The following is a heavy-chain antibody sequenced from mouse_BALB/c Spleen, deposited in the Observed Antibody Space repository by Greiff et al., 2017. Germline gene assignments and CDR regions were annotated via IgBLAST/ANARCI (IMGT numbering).Heavy chain of an antibody. CDR3: ARSDYYGSGAY. Sequence: QVQLQQSGAELAKPGASVKMSCKASGYTFTSYWMHWVKQRPGQGLEWIGYINPSTGYTEYNQKFKDKATLTADKSSSTAYMQLSSLTSEDSAVYYCARSDYYGSGAYWGQGTLVTVSA. CDR2: INPSTGYT. CDR1: GYTFTSYW. D-gene: IGHD1-1*01. J-gene: IGHJ3*01. V-gene: IGHV1-7*01.